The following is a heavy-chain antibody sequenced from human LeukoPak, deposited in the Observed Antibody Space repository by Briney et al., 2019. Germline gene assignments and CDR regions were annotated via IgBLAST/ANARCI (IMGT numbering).Heavy chain of an antibody. D-gene: IGHD5-24*01. CDR2: ISANSGGT. Sequence: ASVKVSCKASGYTFTSYGISWVRQAPGQGLEWMGWISANSGGTNYAQKFQGRVTMTRDTSISTAYMELSRLRSDDTAVYYCARVGGDGYNLNWFDPWGQGTLVTVSS. CDR1: GYTFTSYG. J-gene: IGHJ5*02. V-gene: IGHV1-2*02. CDR3: ARVGGDGYNLNWFDP.